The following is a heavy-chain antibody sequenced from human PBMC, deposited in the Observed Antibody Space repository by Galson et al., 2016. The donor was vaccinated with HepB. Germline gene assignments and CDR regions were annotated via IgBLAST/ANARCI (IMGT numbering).Heavy chain of an antibody. Sequence: TLSLTCTVSDASVSSGGYSWSWIRQPPGKGLEWIGYIYHSGSTYYNPSLKSRVTISVDRSKNQVSLRLTSVTAADTAVYYCALGRGRQYYYGMHVWGQGTTVTVSS. CDR2: IYHSGST. D-gene: IGHD1-26*01. CDR3: ALGRGRQYYYGMHV. J-gene: IGHJ6*02. V-gene: IGHV4-30-2*01. CDR1: DASVSSGGYS.